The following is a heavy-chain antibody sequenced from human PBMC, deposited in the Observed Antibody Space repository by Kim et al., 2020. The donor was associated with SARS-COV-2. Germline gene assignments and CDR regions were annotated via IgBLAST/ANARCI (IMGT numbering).Heavy chain of an antibody. J-gene: IGHJ6*02. CDR3: ARLTMGGYYYYGMDV. V-gene: IGHV4-59*13. Sequence: ETLSLTCTVSGGSISSYYWSWIRQPPGKGLEWIGYIYYSGSTNYNPSLKSRVTISVDTSKNQFSLKLSSVTAADTAVYYCARLTMGGYYYYGMDVWGQGTTVTVSS. CDR2: IYYSGST. D-gene: IGHD3-10*01. CDR1: GGSISSYY.